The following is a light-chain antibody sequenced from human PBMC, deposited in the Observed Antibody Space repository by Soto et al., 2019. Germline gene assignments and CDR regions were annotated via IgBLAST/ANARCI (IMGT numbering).Light chain of an antibody. CDR3: QQRSNWPPT. Sequence: EIVLTQSPATLSVSPGERATLSCRASETIGKNLAWYQQKPGQPPRLLIYDASNRATGIPARFSGSGSGTDFTLTISSLEPEDFAVYYCQQRSNWPPTFGQGTKVDIK. CDR1: ETIGKN. J-gene: IGKJ1*01. CDR2: DAS. V-gene: IGKV3-11*01.